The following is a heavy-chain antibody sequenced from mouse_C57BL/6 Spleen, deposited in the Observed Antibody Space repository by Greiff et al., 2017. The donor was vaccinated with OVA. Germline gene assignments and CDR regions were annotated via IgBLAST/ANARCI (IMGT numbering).Heavy chain of an antibody. J-gene: IGHJ3*01. V-gene: IGHV1-77*01. CDR2: IGPGSGST. CDR1: GYTFTDYY. CDR3: AGWGVLPAWFAY. Sequence: VQLQQSGAELVKPGASVKLSCKASGYTFTDYYINWVKQRPGQGLEWIGEIGPGSGSTNYNQKFKGKATLTVDTSSSTAYMQLSSLTSEDSAVYFCAGWGVLPAWFAYWGQGTLVTVSA. D-gene: IGHD2-3*01.